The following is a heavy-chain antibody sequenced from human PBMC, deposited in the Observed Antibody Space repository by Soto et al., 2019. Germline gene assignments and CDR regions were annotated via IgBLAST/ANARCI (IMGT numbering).Heavy chain of an antibody. CDR2: ITGSSSYI. Sequence: DVQLVESGGGLVQPGGSLRLSCAASGFIFSSHNMNWVRQAPGKGLEWVSSITGSSSYIFYADSVKGRFTISRDNAKNTVYLTMNSLRAEDTGVYYGARLGASATGEGMDVWGQGTTVTVSS. J-gene: IGHJ6*02. D-gene: IGHD7-27*01. CDR1: GFIFSSHN. V-gene: IGHV3-21*06. CDR3: ARLGASATGEGMDV.